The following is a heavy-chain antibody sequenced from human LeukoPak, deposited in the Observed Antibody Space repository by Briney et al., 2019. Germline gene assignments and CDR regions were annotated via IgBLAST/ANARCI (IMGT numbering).Heavy chain of an antibody. J-gene: IGHJ4*02. CDR3: ARDRVSTIGDFDY. CDR1: GYTFTVFY. CDR2: LNPNSGAT. D-gene: IGHD5/OR15-5a*01. Sequence: GASVRVPCKASGYTFTVFYIHWVRQAPGQGLEWVGWLNPNSGATNYAQKFEGRVTMTRDTSISTAYMDLSRLGSDDTAVYYCARDRVSTIGDFDYWGQGTPVTVSS. V-gene: IGHV1-2*02.